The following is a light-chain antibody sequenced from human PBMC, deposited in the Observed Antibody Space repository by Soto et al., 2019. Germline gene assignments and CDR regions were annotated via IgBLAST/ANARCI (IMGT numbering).Light chain of an antibody. CDR3: SSYTSSSTLLYV. CDR2: EVS. Sequence: QSVLTQPASVSGSPGQSITISCTGTSSDVGGYNYVSWYQQHPGKAPKLMIYEVSNRSSGVSNRFSGSKSGNTASLTISGLQAEDEADYYCSSYTSSSTLLYVFGTGTKV. V-gene: IGLV2-14*01. J-gene: IGLJ1*01. CDR1: SSDVGGYNY.